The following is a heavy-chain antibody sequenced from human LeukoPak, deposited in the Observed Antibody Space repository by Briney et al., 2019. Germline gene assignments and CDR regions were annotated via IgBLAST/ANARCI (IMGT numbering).Heavy chain of an antibody. Sequence: PSQTLSLTCTVSGGSISSGDYYWSWIRQPPGKGLEWIGYIYYSGSTYYNPSLKSRVTISVDTSKNRFSLKLSSVTAADTAVYYCASDDGSGRIDYWGQGTLVTVSS. D-gene: IGHD3-10*01. CDR2: IYYSGST. CDR3: ASDDGSGRIDY. V-gene: IGHV4-30-4*01. CDR1: GGSISSGDYY. J-gene: IGHJ4*02.